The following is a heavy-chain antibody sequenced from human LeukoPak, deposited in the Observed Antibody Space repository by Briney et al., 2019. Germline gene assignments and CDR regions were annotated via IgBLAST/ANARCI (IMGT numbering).Heavy chain of an antibody. J-gene: IGHJ4*02. Sequence: VASVKVSCKASGYTFTGYYMHWVRQAPGQGLEWMGWINPNSGGTNYAQSFQGRVTMTRDTSISTAYMELSRLRSDDTAVYYCARADMSTDYTPNDYWGQGTLVTVSS. D-gene: IGHD3-3*01. CDR1: GYTFTGYY. CDR3: ARADMSTDYTPNDY. V-gene: IGHV1-2*02. CDR2: INPNSGGT.